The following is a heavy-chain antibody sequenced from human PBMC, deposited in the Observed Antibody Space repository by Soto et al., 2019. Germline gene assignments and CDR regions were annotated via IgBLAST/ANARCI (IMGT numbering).Heavy chain of an antibody. J-gene: IGHJ5*02. CDR3: PRGGDFKGFKGLDP. V-gene: IGHV1-69*01. CDR2: IIPIFGTA. Sequence: QVQLVQSGAEVKKPGSSVKVSCKASGGTFSSYAISWVRQAPGQGLEWMGGIIPIFGTANYAQKFQGRVTITGEESTSPAYMELRSLRSEDTAVYYCPRGGDFKGFKGLDPWGQGTLVAVSS. D-gene: IGHD3-16*01. CDR1: GGTFSSYA.